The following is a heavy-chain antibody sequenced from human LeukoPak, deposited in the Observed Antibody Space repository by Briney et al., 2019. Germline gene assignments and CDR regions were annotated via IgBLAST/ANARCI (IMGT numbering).Heavy chain of an antibody. V-gene: IGHV1-69*13. D-gene: IGHD5-12*01. CDR1: GGTFSSYA. J-gene: IGHJ4*02. Sequence: SVKVSCKASGGTFSSYAISWARQAPGQGLEWMGGIIPIFGTANYAQKFQGRVTITADESTSTAYMELSSLRSEDTAVYYCARVRYSGYDSTDWGQGTLVTVSS. CDR3: ARVRYSGYDSTD. CDR2: IIPIFGTA.